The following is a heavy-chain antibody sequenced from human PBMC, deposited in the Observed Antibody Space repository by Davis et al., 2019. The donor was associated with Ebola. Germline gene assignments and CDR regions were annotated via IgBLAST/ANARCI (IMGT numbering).Heavy chain of an antibody. CDR2: LNPNSGRT. J-gene: IGHJ4*02. Sequence: ASVTVPCLPSRYTLPHHYMHCVRPPPRQALEWLGWLNPNSGRTNYAQKLQGRVTMTTDTSTSTAYMELRSLRSDDTAVYYCARDKWGVLAYLDYWDQGTLVSVSS. CDR3: ARDKWGVLAYLDY. D-gene: IGHD1-26*01. V-gene: IGHV1-2*02. CDR1: RYTLPHHY.